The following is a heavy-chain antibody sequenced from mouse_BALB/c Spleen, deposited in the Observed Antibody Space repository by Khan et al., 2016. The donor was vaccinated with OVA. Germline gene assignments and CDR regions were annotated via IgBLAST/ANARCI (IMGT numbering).Heavy chain of an antibody. CDR1: GFNIKDYY. J-gene: IGHJ2*01. V-gene: IGHV14-1*02. CDR2: IYPDNGNI. Sequence: VQLKQSGAEFVRPGALVKLSCKASGFNIKDYYIHWVKQRPEQGLEWIGWIYPDNGNIIYDPKFQGKASITADISSNTAYLQLSSLTSEDTAVYYCTRRGYFRDFDYWGQGSTLTVSS. CDR3: TRRGYFRDFDY. D-gene: IGHD2-12*01.